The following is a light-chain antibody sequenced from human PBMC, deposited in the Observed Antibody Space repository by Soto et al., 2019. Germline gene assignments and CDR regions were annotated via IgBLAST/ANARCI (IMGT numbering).Light chain of an antibody. CDR3: QQYGSSGT. Sequence: EIVLTQSPGTLSFSPGERATLSCRASQSVSSSYLAWYQQKPGQAPRLLIYGASSRATGIPDRFSGSGSGTDFTLTISRLEPEDFAVYYCQQYGSSGTFGQGDQGGYQ. CDR2: GAS. J-gene: IGKJ1*01. CDR1: QSVSSSY. V-gene: IGKV3-20*01.